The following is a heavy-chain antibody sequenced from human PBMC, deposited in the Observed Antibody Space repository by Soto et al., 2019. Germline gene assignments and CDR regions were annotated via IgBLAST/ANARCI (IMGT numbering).Heavy chain of an antibody. Sequence: GGSLRLSCAASGFTVSSNYMSWVRQAPGKGLEWVSVIYSGGSTYYADSVKGRFTISRDNSKNTLYLQMNSLRAEDTAVYYCARVSVDYYDSSGYYPGWWFDPWGQGTLVTVSS. V-gene: IGHV3-53*01. CDR3: ARVSVDYYDSSGYYPGWWFDP. CDR1: GFTVSSNY. J-gene: IGHJ5*02. D-gene: IGHD3-22*01. CDR2: IYSGGST.